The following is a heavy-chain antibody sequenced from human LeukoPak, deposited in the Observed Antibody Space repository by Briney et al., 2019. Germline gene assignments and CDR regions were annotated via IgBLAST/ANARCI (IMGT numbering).Heavy chain of an antibody. Sequence: ASVKVSCKASGYTFNSYDISWVRQAPGQGLEWMAWISTYNGNTNYALKVQGRATMTTDTSTSTAYMELRSLRSDDTAVYYCARIDYGPYYYYYYGMDVWGQGTTVTVSS. CDR3: ARIDYGPYYYYYYGMDV. CDR1: GYTFNSYD. D-gene: IGHD4/OR15-4a*01. V-gene: IGHV1-18*01. CDR2: ISTYNGNT. J-gene: IGHJ6*02.